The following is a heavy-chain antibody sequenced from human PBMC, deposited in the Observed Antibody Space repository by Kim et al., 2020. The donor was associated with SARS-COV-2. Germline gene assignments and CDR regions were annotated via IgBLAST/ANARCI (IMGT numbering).Heavy chain of an antibody. Sequence: AQRFQGRVTMTRDTSTSTVYMELSSLRSEDTAVYYCAAPTSKYSSGCLYYWGQGTLVTVSS. CDR3: AAPTSKYSSGCLYY. J-gene: IGHJ4*02. V-gene: IGHV1-46*01. D-gene: IGHD6-19*01.